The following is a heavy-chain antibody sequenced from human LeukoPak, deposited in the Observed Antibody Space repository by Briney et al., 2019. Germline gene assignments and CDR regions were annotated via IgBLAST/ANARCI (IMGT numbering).Heavy chain of an antibody. Sequence: VASVKVSCKPSGYTFTSYGINWVRQAPGQGLEWMGWINTHNANTNYAQKLQGRVIMTTDTSTSTAYMELRSLRSDDTAVYYCARDPGQYYDILTGYYTPYYFDYWGQGTLVTVSS. CDR2: INTHNANT. D-gene: IGHD3-9*01. CDR1: GYTFTSYG. CDR3: ARDPGQYYDILTGYYTPYYFDY. V-gene: IGHV1-18*01. J-gene: IGHJ4*02.